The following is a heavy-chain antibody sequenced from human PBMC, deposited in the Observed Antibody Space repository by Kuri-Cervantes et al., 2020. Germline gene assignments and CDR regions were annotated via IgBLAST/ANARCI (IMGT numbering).Heavy chain of an antibody. J-gene: IGHJ5*02. CDR2: IYYSGST. D-gene: IGHD4-11*01. CDR1: GGSISSYY. V-gene: IGHV4-59*12. Sequence: ESLKISCTVSGGSISSYYWSWIRQPPGKGLEWIGYIYYSGSTYYNPSLKSRVTISVDTSKNQFSLKLSSVTAADTAVYYCARVGYSNYWFDPWGQGTLVTVSS. CDR3: ARVGYSNYWFDP.